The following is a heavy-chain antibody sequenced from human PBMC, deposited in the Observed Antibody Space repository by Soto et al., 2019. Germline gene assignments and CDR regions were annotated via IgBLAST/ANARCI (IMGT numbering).Heavy chain of an antibody. V-gene: IGHV4-31*03. J-gene: IGHJ3*02. CDR1: GVSISRGGYY. D-gene: IGHD4-17*01. CDR3: AMAHYGDSEAAFDI. Sequence: PSETLSLTCTVSGVSISRGGYYWCWIRKHPGKGLEWIGYIYYSGSTYYNPSLKSRVTISVDTSKNQFSLKLSSVTAADTAVYYCAMAHYGDSEAAFDILAQGKMITVS. CDR2: IYYSGST.